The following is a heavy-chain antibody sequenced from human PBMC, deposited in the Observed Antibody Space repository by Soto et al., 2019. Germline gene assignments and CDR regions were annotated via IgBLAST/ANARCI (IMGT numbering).Heavy chain of an antibody. D-gene: IGHD3-10*01. Sequence: QITLKESGPTLVKPTQTLTLTCTFSGFSLRTSGVGVGWIRQPPGKVLEWLALIYWDDDKRYSPSLKSRLTITKDPSKNQVVLAMTNMDPVDTATYYCARMYYYGSGSYYNGFDYWGQGTLVTVSS. CDR1: GFSLRTSGVG. CDR2: IYWDDDK. CDR3: ARMYYYGSGSYYNGFDY. V-gene: IGHV2-5*02. J-gene: IGHJ4*02.